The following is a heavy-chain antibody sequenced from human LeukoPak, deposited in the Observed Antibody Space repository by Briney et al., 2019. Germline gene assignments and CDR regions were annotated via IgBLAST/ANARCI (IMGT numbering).Heavy chain of an antibody. CDR1: GFTFSSYS. CDR2: ISSSSSYI. J-gene: IGHJ4*02. V-gene: IGHV3-21*01. CDR3: ARGVDYDSSGPNDY. D-gene: IGHD3-22*01. Sequence: GGSLRLSCAASGFTFSSYSMNWVRQAPGRGLEWVSSISSSSSYIYYADSVKGRFTISRDNAKNSLYLQMNSLRAEDTAVYYCARGVDYDSSGPNDYWGQGTLVTVSS.